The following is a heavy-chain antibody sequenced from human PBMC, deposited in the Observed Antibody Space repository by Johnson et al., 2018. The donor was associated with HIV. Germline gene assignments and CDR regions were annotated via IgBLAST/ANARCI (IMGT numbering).Heavy chain of an antibody. V-gene: IGHV3-30*04. CDR3: ARAHDAFDI. CDR2: ISYDGSNK. Sequence: QVQLVESGGGLIQPGRSPRLSCAASGFTFSSYAMHWVRQAPGKGLEWVAVISYDGSNKYYADSVKGRFTISRDNSKNTLYLQMNSLRAEDTAVYYCARAHDAFDIWGQGTMVTVSS. CDR1: GFTFSSYA. J-gene: IGHJ3*02.